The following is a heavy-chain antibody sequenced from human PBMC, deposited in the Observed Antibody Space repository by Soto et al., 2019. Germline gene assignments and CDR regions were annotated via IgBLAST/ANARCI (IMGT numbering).Heavy chain of an antibody. J-gene: IGHJ4*02. CDR1: GGSFSGYY. D-gene: IGHD5-18*01. CDR2: INHSGST. Sequence: QVQLQQLGAGLLKPSETLSLTCAVYGGSFSGYYWSWIRQPPGKGLEWIGEINHSGSTNYNPSLKCRVTISVDTSKNQFSLKLSSVTAADTAVYYCERASNKRGYSYGPDYWGQGPLVTVSS. V-gene: IGHV4-34*01. CDR3: ERASNKRGYSYGPDY.